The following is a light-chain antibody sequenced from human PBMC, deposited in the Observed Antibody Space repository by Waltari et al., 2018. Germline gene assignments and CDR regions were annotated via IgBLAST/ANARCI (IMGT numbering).Light chain of an antibody. CDR3: QAWDSNTVV. CDR1: KLGGKY. V-gene: IGLV3-1*01. J-gene: IGLJ2*01. CDR2: QHN. Sequence: SYELTQPPSVSVSPGQTASITCPGDKLGGKYASWYQLRAAQSPILVISQHNQRPSGIPERFSGSYSGNPATLTISGTQTMDEADYYCQAWDSNTVVFGGGTKLSVL.